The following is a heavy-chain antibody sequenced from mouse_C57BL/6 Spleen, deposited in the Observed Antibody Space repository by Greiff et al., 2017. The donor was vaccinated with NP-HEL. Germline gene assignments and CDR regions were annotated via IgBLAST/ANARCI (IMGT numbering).Heavy chain of an antibody. Sequence: EVQLQQSGPELVKPGASVKISCKASGYTFTDYYMNWVKQSNGKSLEWIGDINPNNGGTSNNQKFKGKATLTVDKSSSTAYMELRSLTSEDSAVYYCAGGLGRVAFAYWGQGTLVTVSA. CDR1: GYTFTDYY. V-gene: IGHV1-26*01. J-gene: IGHJ3*01. CDR3: AGGLGRVAFAY. D-gene: IGHD4-1*01. CDR2: INPNNGGT.